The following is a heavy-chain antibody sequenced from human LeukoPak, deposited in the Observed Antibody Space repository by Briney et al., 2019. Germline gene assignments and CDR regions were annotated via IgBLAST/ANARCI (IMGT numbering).Heavy chain of an antibody. CDR2: IYHSGST. J-gene: IGHJ6*02. D-gene: IGHD2-2*01. CDR1: GGSISSSNW. V-gene: IGHV4-4*02. Sequence: PSETLSLTCAVSGGSISSSNWWSWVRQPPGKGLEWIGEIYHSGSTNYNPSLKSRVTISVDKSKNQFSLKLSSVTAADTAVYYCARGYQLPYYGMDVWGQGTTVTVSS. CDR3: ARGYQLPYYGMDV.